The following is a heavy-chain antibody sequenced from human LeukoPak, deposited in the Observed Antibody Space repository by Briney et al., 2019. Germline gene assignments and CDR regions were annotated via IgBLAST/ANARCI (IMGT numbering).Heavy chain of an antibody. Sequence: GGSLRLSCAASGFTVSSNYMSWVRQAPGKGLEWVSVIYSGGSTYYAESVKGRFTISRDNSKNTLYLQMNSLRAEDTAVYYCARDRYYDSSGYYSPFDYWGQGTLVTVSS. V-gene: IGHV3-66*02. CDR3: ARDRYYDSSGYYSPFDY. J-gene: IGHJ4*02. CDR1: GFTVSSNY. D-gene: IGHD3-22*01. CDR2: IYSGGST.